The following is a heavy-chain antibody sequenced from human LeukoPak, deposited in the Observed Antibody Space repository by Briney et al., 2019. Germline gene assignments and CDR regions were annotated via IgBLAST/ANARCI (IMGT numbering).Heavy chain of an antibody. V-gene: IGHV3-30*04. J-gene: IGHJ4*02. CDR2: ISWDGNVK. CDR1: GFTFSSHA. CDR3: ARDLSMSYSDDY. Sequence: GGSLRLSCAASGFTFSSHAMHWVRQAPGKGLEWLAFISWDGNVKYCADSVEGRFTISRDSPKNTLFLQMNSLRAEDTAVYYCARDLSMSYSDDYWGQGTLVTVSS. D-gene: IGHD2-21*01.